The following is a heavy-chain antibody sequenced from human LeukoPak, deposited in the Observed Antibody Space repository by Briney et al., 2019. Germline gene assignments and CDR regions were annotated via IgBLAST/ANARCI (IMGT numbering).Heavy chain of an antibody. CDR2: ISSSSTI. CDR3: ARSLFGELFNWFDP. J-gene: IGHJ5*02. CDR1: GFTFSSYS. Sequence: GGSLRLSCAASGFTFSSYSMNWVRQAPGKGLEWVSYISSSSTIYYADSVKGRFTISRDNAKNSLYLQMNSLRAEDTAVYYCARSLFGELFNWFDPWGQGTLVTVSS. V-gene: IGHV3-48*04. D-gene: IGHD3-10*01.